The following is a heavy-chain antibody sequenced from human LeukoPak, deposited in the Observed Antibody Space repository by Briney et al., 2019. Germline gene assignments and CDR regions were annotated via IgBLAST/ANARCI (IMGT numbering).Heavy chain of an antibody. Sequence: GGSLRLSCAASGFTFSSYGMHWVRQAPGKGLEWVAVIWYDGSNKYYADSVKGRFTISRDNSKNTLYLQMNSLRAEDTAVYYCARGVLYYDILTGYSPLWGMDVWGQGTTVTVSS. J-gene: IGHJ6*02. CDR1: GFTFSSYG. V-gene: IGHV3-33*01. CDR2: IWYDGSNK. CDR3: ARGVLYYDILTGYSPLWGMDV. D-gene: IGHD3-9*01.